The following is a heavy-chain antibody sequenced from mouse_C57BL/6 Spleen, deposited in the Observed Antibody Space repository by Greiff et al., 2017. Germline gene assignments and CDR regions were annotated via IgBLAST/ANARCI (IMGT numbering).Heavy chain of an antibody. J-gene: IGHJ2*01. CDR3: ARPHHGSSYDYFDY. CDR2: ISSGSSTI. V-gene: IGHV5-17*01. CDR1: GFTFSDYG. Sequence: EVKLMESGGGLVKPGGSLKLSCAASGFTFSDYGMHWVRQAPEKGLEWVAYISSGSSTIYYADTVKGRFTISRDNAKNTLFLQMTSLRSEDTAMYDSARPHHGSSYDYFDYWGQGTTLTVSS. D-gene: IGHD1-1*01.